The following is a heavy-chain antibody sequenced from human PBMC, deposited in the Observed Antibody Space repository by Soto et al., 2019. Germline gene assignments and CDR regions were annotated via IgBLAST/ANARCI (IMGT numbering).Heavy chain of an antibody. V-gene: IGHV3-15*01. CDR3: TTDAVEMTTIDY. CDR2: IKSKTDGGTR. CDR1: GFTFSNAW. Sequence: EVQLVESGGGLVKPGGSLRLSCAASGFTFSNAWMSWVRQAPGKGLEWVGRIKSKTDGGTRDYPEPVKGRFTISRDDSKNTLYLQMNSLKTEDTAVYYCTTDAVEMTTIDYWGQGTLVTVSS. J-gene: IGHJ4*02. D-gene: IGHD4-4*01.